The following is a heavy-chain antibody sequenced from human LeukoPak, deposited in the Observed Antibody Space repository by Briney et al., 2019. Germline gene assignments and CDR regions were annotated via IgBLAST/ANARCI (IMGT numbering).Heavy chain of an antibody. CDR1: GYSFSSYW. CDR3: ARKAGQNAFDI. CDR2: IYPGDSDT. J-gene: IGHJ3*02. V-gene: IGHV5-51*01. Sequence: GESLKISFKGSGYSFSSYWIGWVRQMPGKGLEWMGIIYPGDSDTRYSPSFQGQVTISVDKSISTASLQWSSLKASDTAMYYCARKAGQNAFDIWGQGTMGTVSS.